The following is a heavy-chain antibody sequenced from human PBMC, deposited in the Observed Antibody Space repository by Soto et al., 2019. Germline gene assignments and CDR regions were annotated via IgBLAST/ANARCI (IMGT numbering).Heavy chain of an antibody. V-gene: IGHV3-7*03. CDR3: ARDHFWSVPSPYGMDV. CDR2: IKQDGSEK. J-gene: IGHJ6*02. CDR1: GCTFRSYW. Sequence: VGSLRLSCAASGCTFRSYWMSCVRQAPGKGLEWVANIKQDGSEKYYVDSVKGRFTISRDNAKNSLYLQMNSLRAEDTAVYYCARDHFWSVPSPYGMDVWGQGTTVTVSS. D-gene: IGHD3-3*02.